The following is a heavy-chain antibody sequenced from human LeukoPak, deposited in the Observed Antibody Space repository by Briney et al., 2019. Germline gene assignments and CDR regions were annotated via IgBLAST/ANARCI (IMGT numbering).Heavy chain of an antibody. D-gene: IGHD3-16*01. Sequence: GGSLRLSCAASGFIFDDYAMHWVRQAPGKGLEWVSLSIGDGNIAYYADSVKDRITISRDNSKNSLYLQMNSLRTEDTALYSCAKEKGGAFEIWGQGTQVTVSS. CDR2: SIGDGNIA. V-gene: IGHV3-43*02. J-gene: IGHJ3*02. CDR1: GFIFDDYA. CDR3: AKEKGGAFEI.